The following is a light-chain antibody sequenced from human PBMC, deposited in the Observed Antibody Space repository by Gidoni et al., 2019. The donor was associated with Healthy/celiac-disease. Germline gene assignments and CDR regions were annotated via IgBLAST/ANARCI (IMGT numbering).Light chain of an antibody. Sequence: EIVMTQSPATLSVSPRERATLSCRASQSVSSNLAWYQQKPGQAPRLLIYGASTRATGIPAMFSGSGSGTEFTLTISSLQSEDFAVYYCQQYNNWPLTFGQGTKVEIK. V-gene: IGKV3-15*01. CDR3: QQYNNWPLT. CDR1: QSVSSN. J-gene: IGKJ1*01. CDR2: GAS.